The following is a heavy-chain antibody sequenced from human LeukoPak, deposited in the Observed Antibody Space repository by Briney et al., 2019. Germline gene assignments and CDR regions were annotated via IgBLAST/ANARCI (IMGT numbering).Heavy chain of an antibody. J-gene: IGHJ6*02. CDR3: AAYYYYGMDV. CDR2: ISGDGSST. Sequence: GGSLRLSCAASGFTFSSYWMHWVRQAPGKGLVWVSRISGDGSSTSYADSVKGRFTISRDNAKNTLYLQMNSLRAEDTAVYHCAAYYYYGMDVWGQGTTVTVSS. V-gene: IGHV3-74*01. CDR1: GFTFSSYW.